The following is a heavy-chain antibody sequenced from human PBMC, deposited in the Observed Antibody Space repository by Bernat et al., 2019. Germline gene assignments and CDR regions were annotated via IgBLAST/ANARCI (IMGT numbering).Heavy chain of an antibody. Sequence: EVQLVESGGGLVKPGGSLRLSCAASGFTFSNAWMSWVRQAPGKGLEWVGRIKSKTDGGTTDYAAPVKGRFTISRDDSKNTLYLQMNSLKTEDTAVYYRATDVVAYCSGGSCYSGGFDYWGQGTLVTVSS. CDR1: GFTFSNAW. D-gene: IGHD2-15*01. V-gene: IGHV3-15*01. CDR2: IKSKTDGGTT. CDR3: ATDVVAYCSGGSCYSGGFDY. J-gene: IGHJ4*02.